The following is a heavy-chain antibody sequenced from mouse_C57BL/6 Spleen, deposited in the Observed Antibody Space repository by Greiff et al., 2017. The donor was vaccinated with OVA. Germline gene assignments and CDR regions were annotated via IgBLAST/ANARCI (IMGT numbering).Heavy chain of an antibody. V-gene: IGHV1-75*01. Sequence: VMLVESGPELVKPGASVKISCKASGYTFTDYYINWVKQRPGQGLEWIGWIFPGSGSTYYNEKFKGKATLTVDKSSSTAYMLLSSLTSEDSAVYFCARSHYYGSSDGYFDVWGTGTTVTVSS. CDR2: IFPGSGST. CDR3: ARSHYYGSSDGYFDV. D-gene: IGHD1-1*01. CDR1: GYTFTDYY. J-gene: IGHJ1*03.